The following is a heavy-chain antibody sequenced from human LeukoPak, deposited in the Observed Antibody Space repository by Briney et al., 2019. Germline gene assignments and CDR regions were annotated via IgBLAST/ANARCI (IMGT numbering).Heavy chain of an antibody. J-gene: IGHJ5*02. CDR1: GGSFSGYY. V-gene: IGHV4-34*01. Sequence: SETLSLTCAVYGGSFSGYYWSWIRQPPGKGLEWIGEINHSGSTNYNPSLKSRVTISVDTSKNQFSLKLSSVTAADTAVYYCARLQVVVAATLNWFDPWGQGTLVTVSS. CDR3: ARLQVVVAATLNWFDP. D-gene: IGHD2-15*01. CDR2: INHSGST.